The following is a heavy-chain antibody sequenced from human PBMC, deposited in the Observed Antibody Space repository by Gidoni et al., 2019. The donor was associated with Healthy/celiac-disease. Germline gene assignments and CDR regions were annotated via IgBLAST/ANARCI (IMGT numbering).Heavy chain of an antibody. Sequence: QVQLVQSGAEVQKPGSSVKVSCKASVGPFSSYAISWVRQAPGQGLEWMGGIIPIFGTANYAQKFQGRVTITADESTSTAYMELSSLRSEDTAVYYCARSRNIQPHPFDYWGQGTLVTVSS. CDR3: ARSRNIQPHPFDY. CDR1: VGPFSSYA. D-gene: IGHD5-18*01. V-gene: IGHV1-69*01. J-gene: IGHJ4*02. CDR2: IIPIFGTA.